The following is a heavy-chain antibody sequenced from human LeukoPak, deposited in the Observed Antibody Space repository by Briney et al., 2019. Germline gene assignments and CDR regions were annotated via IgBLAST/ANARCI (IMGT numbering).Heavy chain of an antibody. J-gene: IGHJ4*02. D-gene: IGHD6-19*01. CDR2: IYYSGST. CDR3: ARHVEIAVAGPIDY. CDR1: GGSISSSRDN. Sequence: SETLSLTCTVSGGSISSSRDNWGWIRQPPGKGLEWIGSIYYSGSTYYNPSLKSRVTISVDTSKNQFSLKLSSVTAADTAVYYCARHVEIAVAGPIDYWGQGTLVTVSS. V-gene: IGHV4-39*01.